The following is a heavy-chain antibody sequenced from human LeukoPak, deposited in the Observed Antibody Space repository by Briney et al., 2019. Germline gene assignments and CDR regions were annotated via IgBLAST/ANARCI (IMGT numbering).Heavy chain of an antibody. D-gene: IGHD6-19*01. CDR3: ARDSGSRGKGY. V-gene: IGHV1-2*02. J-gene: IGHJ4*02. CDR2: IKPGSGAT. CDR1: GYTFTDYS. Sequence: GASVKVSCKASGYTFTDYSIHWVRQAPGQGLEWMGWIKPGSGATSYAQKFQGRVTLIRDTSISTGYMDLSRLTSDDTAVYYCARDSGSRGKGYWGQGTLVTVSS.